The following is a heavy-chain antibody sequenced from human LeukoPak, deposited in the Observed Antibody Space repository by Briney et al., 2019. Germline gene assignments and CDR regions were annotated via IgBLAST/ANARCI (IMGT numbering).Heavy chain of an antibody. J-gene: IGHJ4*02. CDR3: AKAVGSGTSLSLDY. V-gene: IGHV3-23*01. D-gene: IGHD3-10*01. CDR2: ISTSGIST. CDR1: GFTFSSYA. Sequence: GGSLRLSCTASGFTFSSYAMSWVRQAPGRGLEWVSTISTSGISTYYADSVKGRFTISRDNSENTLYLQMNSLTAEDTAVYYCAKAVGSGTSLSLDYWGQGTLVTVSS.